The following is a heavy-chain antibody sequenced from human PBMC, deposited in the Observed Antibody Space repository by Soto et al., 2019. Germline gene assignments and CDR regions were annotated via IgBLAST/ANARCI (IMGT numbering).Heavy chain of an antibody. CDR3: ARGGVTGTTFDY. Sequence: GGSLRLSCAASGFTFSSYAMSWVRQAPGKGLEWVSAISGSGGSTYYAASVKGRFTISRGNAKNSLYLQMNSLSAADTAVYYCARGGVTGTTFDYCGQVTLVTVAS. CDR1: GFTFSSYA. CDR2: ISGSGGST. D-gene: IGHD1-20*01. V-gene: IGHV3-23*01. J-gene: IGHJ4*02.